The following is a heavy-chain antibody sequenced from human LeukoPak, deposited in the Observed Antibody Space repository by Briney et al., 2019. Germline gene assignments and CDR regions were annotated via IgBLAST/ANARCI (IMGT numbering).Heavy chain of an antibody. CDR3: ARDREGSSWYDY. Sequence: GGSLRLSCVASGFTFSSYWMTWVRQAPGKGLEWVAHISQDGSEKYYVDSVTGRFTISRDNAKNSLYLQTNSLRAEDTAVYYCARDREGSSWYDYWGQGTLVTVSS. J-gene: IGHJ4*02. CDR1: GFTFSSYW. D-gene: IGHD6-13*01. CDR2: ISQDGSEK. V-gene: IGHV3-7*04.